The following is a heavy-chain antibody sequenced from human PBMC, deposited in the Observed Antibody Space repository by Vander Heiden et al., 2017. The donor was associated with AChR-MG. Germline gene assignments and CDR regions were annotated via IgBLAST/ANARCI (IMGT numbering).Heavy chain of an antibody. CDR1: GVTFRSYG. J-gene: IGHJ6*02. Sequence: QVHLVESGGGVVQPGRSLRLSCAVSGVTFRSYGMYWVRQAPGKGLEWVAVISYDGSNKYYADSVKGRFTISRDNSKNTLFLQTNSLKTEDTAVYYCAKGERAGYYHYAMDVWGQGTTVTVSS. V-gene: IGHV3-30*18. D-gene: IGHD1-26*01. CDR3: AKGERAGYYHYAMDV. CDR2: ISYDGSNK.